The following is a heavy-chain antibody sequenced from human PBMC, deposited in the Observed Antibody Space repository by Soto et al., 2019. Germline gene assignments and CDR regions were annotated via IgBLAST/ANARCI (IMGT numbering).Heavy chain of an antibody. CDR3: ASLGGYCCGGSCYPDYYGLDV. CDR2: ISSSSSDI. CDR1: EITFRCYT. J-gene: IGHJ6*02. D-gene: IGHD2-15*01. V-gene: IGHV3-21*01. Sequence: GGSLRLSCAASEITFRCYTMNWVRQAPGKGLEWVSSISSSSSDIYYADSVKGRFTISRGNAKNSLYLQMNSLRAEDTAVYYCASLGGYCCGGSCYPDYYGLDVWGQGTTVTVSS.